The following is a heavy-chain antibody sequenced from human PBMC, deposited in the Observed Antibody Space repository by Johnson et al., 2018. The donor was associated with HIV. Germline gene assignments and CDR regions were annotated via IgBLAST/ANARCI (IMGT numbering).Heavy chain of an antibody. V-gene: IGHV3-15*01. CDR1: GFTFSDAW. CDR3: TTGTI. CDR2: IKSKADGGPT. Sequence: VQLVESGGGLVKPGGSLRLSCAASGFTFSDAWMNWVRPAPGKGLEWVGRIKSKADGGPTDYAAPVKGKFTIARDDSQSTLYLQMNSLKTEDPAVYYCTTGTIWGQGTMVTVSS. J-gene: IGHJ3*02.